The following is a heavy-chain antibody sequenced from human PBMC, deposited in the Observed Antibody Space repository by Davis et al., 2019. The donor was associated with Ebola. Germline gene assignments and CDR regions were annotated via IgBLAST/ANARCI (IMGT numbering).Heavy chain of an antibody. CDR2: IDPSDSYT. V-gene: IGHV5-10-1*01. D-gene: IGHD2-15*01. Sequence: PGGSLRLSCKGSGYSFTSYWISWVRQMPGKGLEWMGRIDPSDSYTNYSPSFQGHVTISADKSISTAYLQWSSLKASDTAMYYCATLPYCTGGSCYRGLDSWGQGTLVTVSS. CDR3: ATLPYCTGGSCYRGLDS. J-gene: IGHJ5*02. CDR1: GYSFTSYW.